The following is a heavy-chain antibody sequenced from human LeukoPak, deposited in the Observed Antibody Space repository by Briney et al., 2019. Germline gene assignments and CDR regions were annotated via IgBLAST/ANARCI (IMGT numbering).Heavy chain of an antibody. V-gene: IGHV3-21*01. D-gene: IGHD1-1*01. CDR3: ARDWNYFST. Sequence: TGGSLRLSCAASGFTFSSYSMNWVRQTPGKGLEWVSSTSSSGSIYYADSVKGRFTVSRDNAKNSLYLQMNSLRAEDTAVYYCARDWNYFSTWGQGTLVTVSS. CDR2: TSSSGSI. CDR1: GFTFSSYS. J-gene: IGHJ4*02.